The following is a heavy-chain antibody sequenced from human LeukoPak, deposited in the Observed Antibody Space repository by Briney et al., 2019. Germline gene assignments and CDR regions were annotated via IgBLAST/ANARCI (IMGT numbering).Heavy chain of an antibody. Sequence: GRSLRLSCAASGFTFSSYAMHWVRQAPGKGLEWVAVISYDGSNKYYADSVEGRFTISRDNSKNTLYLQMNSLRAEDTAVCYCASDRGVEVDYWGQGTLVTVSS. J-gene: IGHJ4*02. CDR2: ISYDGSNK. V-gene: IGHV3-30*04. CDR3: ASDRGVEVDY. CDR1: GFTFSSYA.